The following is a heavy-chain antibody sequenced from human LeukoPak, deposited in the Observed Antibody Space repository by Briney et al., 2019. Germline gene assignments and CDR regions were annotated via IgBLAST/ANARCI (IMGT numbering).Heavy chain of an antibody. D-gene: IGHD3-22*01. CDR2: FDPEDGET. Sequence: ASVKVSCKVSGYTLTELSMHWVRQAPGKGLEWMGGFDPEDGETIYAQKFQGRVTMTEDTSTDTAYMELSSLRSEDTAVYYCATDLPHYYDSSGYYYPTFDYWGQGTLVTVSS. V-gene: IGHV1-24*01. CDR3: ATDLPHYYDSSGYYYPTFDY. CDR1: GYTLTELS. J-gene: IGHJ4*02.